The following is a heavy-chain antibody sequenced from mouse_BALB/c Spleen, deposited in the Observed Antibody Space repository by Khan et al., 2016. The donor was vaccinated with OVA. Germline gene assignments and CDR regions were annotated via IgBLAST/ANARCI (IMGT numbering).Heavy chain of an antibody. V-gene: IGHV9-3-1*01. CDR2: INTYTGEP. CDR3: ASGGYWYFDV. CDR1: GYTFTNYG. D-gene: IGHD1-1*02. Sequence: QIQLVQSGPELKKPGETVKISCKASGYTFTNYGMNWVKQAPGKGLKWMGWINTYTGEPTYADDFKGRFAFSLATSASTAYLQFNNLKNEDTATYFCASGGYWYFDVWGAGTTVTVSS. J-gene: IGHJ1*01.